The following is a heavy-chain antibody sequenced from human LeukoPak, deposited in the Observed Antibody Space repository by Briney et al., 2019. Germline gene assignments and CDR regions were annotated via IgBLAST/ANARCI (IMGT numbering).Heavy chain of an antibody. J-gene: IGHJ4*02. Sequence: LSLTCAVYGGPFSGYYWSWIRQAPGKGLEWVSYISSSSSYTNYADSVKGRFTISRDNAKNSLYLQMNSLRAEDTAVYCCARGRAVIVPAYYFDYWGQGTLVTVSS. CDR3: ARGRAVIVPAYYFDY. CDR2: ISSSSSYT. V-gene: IGHV3-11*05. D-gene: IGHD2-2*01. CDR1: GGPFSGYY.